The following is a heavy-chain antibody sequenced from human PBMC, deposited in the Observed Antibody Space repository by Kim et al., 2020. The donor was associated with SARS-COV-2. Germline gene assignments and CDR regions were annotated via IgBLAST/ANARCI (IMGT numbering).Heavy chain of an antibody. CDR1: GFIFHEYT. J-gene: IGHJ4*02. Sequence: GGSLRLSCAAYGFIFHEYTMHWVRQVPGKGLEWVALITWDGGSTFYADSVRDRFTISRDNSEKSLYMQMNSLTIEDSAFYYCAKEKSRIWDYWGQGTLVTVSS. CDR2: ITWDGGST. V-gene: IGHV3-43*01. D-gene: IGHD3-3*02. CDR3: AKEKSRIWDY.